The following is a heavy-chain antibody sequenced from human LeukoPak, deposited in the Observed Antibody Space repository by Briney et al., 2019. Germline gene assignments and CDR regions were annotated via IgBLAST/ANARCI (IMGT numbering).Heavy chain of an antibody. V-gene: IGHV3-33*06. CDR2: IWFDGNHQ. CDR1: GFTFRNYG. CDR3: AKGPTQIFRFLRDGKTYYMDV. D-gene: IGHD3-3*01. Sequence: PGRSLRLSCAASGFTFRNYGMHWVRQAPGRGLECVAVIWFDGNHQYYADSVKGRFTISRDNSNNTLYLQMNSLRVEDTAVYYCAKGPTQIFRFLRDGKTYYMDVWGKRTSVLVSS. J-gene: IGHJ6*03.